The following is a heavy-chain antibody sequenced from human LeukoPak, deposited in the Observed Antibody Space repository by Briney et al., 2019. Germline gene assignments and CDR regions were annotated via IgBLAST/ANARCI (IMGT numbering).Heavy chain of an antibody. D-gene: IGHD3-10*01. CDR3: ARVSDYGSGSYSADY. CDR1: GFTFSSYS. CDR2: ISSSSSYI. V-gene: IGHV3-21*01. J-gene: IGHJ4*02. Sequence: PGGSLRLSCAASGFTFSSYSMNWVRQAPGKGLEWVSSISSSSSYIYYADSVKGRFTISRDNAKNSLYLQMNSLRAEDTAVYYCARVSDYGSGSYSADYWGQETLVTVSS.